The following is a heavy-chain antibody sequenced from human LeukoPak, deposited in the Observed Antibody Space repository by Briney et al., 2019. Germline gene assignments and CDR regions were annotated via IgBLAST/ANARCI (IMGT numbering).Heavy chain of an antibody. CDR2: ISSSSSYI. CDR1: GFTFSSYR. V-gene: IGHV3-21*01. J-gene: IGHJ4*02. D-gene: IGHD3-10*01. CDR3: ARSWFGELTLDY. Sequence: GGSLRLSCAASGFTFSSYRMNWVRQAPGKGLEWVSSISSSSSYIYYADSVKGRFTISRDNAKNSLYLQMNSLRAEDTAVYYCARSWFGELTLDYWGQGTLVTVSS.